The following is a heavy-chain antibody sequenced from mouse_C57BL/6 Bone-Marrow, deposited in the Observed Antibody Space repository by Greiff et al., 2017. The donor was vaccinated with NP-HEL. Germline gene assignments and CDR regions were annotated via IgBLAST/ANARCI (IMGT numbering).Heavy chain of an antibody. CDR3: ARPYYYGSIYYFDY. CDR1: GYTFTSYW. J-gene: IGHJ2*01. Sequence: VQLQQPGAELVMPGASVKLSCKASGYTFTSYWMHWVKQRPGQGLEWIGEIDPSDSYTNYNQKFKGKSTLTVDKSSSTAYMQLSSLTSEDSAVYYWARPYYYGSIYYFDYWGQGTTLTVSS. V-gene: IGHV1-69*01. D-gene: IGHD1-1*01. CDR2: IDPSDSYT.